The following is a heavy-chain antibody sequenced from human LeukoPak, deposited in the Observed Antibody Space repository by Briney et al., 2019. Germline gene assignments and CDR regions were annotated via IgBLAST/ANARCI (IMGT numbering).Heavy chain of an antibody. CDR3: ARAQPTSSWTGFNI. Sequence: GGSLRLSCAASGFTFSNYVMHWVRQAPGTGLEWVAIIWFDGTNKYYADSVKGRFTISRDNSKDALYLQMDSLGAEDTAVYYCARAQPTSSWTGFNIWGQGTMVTVSS. CDR1: GFTFSNYV. D-gene: IGHD6-13*01. V-gene: IGHV3-33*01. J-gene: IGHJ3*02. CDR2: IWFDGTNK.